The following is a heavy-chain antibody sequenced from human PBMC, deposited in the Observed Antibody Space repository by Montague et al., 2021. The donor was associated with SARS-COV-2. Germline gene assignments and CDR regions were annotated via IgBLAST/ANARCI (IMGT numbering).Heavy chain of an antibody. Sequence: RRLSFSTSGFPFSSYAMHWVRQAPGKGLECVSAISSNGGSTYYANSVKGRFTISRDNSKNTLYLQMGSLRAEDMAVYYCARGRAVAVYDYWGQGTLVTVSS. CDR3: ARGRAVAVYDY. D-gene: IGHD6-19*01. CDR2: ISSNGGST. V-gene: IGHV3-64*01. J-gene: IGHJ4*02. CDR1: GFPFSSYA.